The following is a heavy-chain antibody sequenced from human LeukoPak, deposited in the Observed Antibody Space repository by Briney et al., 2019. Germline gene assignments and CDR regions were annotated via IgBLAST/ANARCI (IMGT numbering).Heavy chain of an antibody. V-gene: IGHV3-23*01. J-gene: IGHJ6*02. CDR1: GFTFSSYA. CDR3: VKDRGGSPFYGMDV. Sequence: GGSLRLSCAGSGFTFSSYAMSWVRQAPGKGLEWVSIISGSGGAGTYYADSVKGRFTVSRDNSRKTLYLPMNSLRAEDTAVYYCVKDRGGSPFYGMDVWGQGTTVTVSS. D-gene: IGHD1-26*01. CDR2: ISGSGGAGT.